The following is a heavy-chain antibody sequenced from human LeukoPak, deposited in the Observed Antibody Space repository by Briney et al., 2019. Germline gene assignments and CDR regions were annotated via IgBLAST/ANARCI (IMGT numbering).Heavy chain of an antibody. Sequence: GASVKVSCKVSGYTLTELSMHWVRQAPGKGLEWMGGFDPEDGETIYAQKFQGRVTMTEDTSTDTAYMELSSLRSEDTAVYYCATDPMGYDAFDIWGQGTMVTVSS. CDR1: GYTLTELS. CDR2: FDPEDGET. D-gene: IGHD3-16*01. J-gene: IGHJ3*02. CDR3: ATDPMGYDAFDI. V-gene: IGHV1-24*01.